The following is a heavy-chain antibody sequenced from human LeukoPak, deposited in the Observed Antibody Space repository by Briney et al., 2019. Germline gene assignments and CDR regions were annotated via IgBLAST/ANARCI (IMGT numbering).Heavy chain of an antibody. D-gene: IGHD3-16*02. CDR3: AREKPTYDYVWGSYQDY. Sequence: SETLSLTCTVSGGSISSSSYYWGWIRQPPGKGLEWIGSIYYSGSTYYNPSLKSRVTISVDTSKNQFSLKLSSVTAADTAVYYCAREKPTYDYVWGSYQDYWGQGTLVTVSS. CDR1: GGSISSSSYY. V-gene: IGHV4-39*07. CDR2: IYYSGST. J-gene: IGHJ4*02.